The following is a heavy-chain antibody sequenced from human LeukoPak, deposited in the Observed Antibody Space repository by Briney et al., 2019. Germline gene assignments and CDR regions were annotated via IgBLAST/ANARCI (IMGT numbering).Heavy chain of an antibody. J-gene: IGHJ3*02. V-gene: IGHV3-7*01. CDR2: IKDDGSEK. D-gene: IGHD3-10*01. CDR3: ARIKEYGFDI. Sequence: GGSLRLSCAGSAFTFGSYWMSWVRQAPGKGPEWVANIKDDGSEKYYLDSVKGRFTISRDNAKNSLYLQMNSLRAEDTAVYSCARIKEYGFDIWGQGTMVTVSS. CDR1: AFTFGSYW.